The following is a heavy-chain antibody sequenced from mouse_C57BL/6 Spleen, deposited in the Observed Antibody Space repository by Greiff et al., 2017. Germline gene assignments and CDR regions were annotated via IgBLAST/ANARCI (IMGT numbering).Heavy chain of an antibody. V-gene: IGHV1-47*01. J-gene: IGHJ4*01. CDR3: ARSDYGSYAMDY. Sequence: VKLMESGAELVKPGASVKMSCKASGYTFTTYPIEWMKQNHGKSLEWIGNFHPYNDDTKYNEKFKGKATLTVEKSSSTVYLELSRLTSDDSAVYYCARSDYGSYAMDYWGQGTSVTVSS. CDR2: FHPYNDDT. CDR1: GYTFTTYP. D-gene: IGHD1-1*01.